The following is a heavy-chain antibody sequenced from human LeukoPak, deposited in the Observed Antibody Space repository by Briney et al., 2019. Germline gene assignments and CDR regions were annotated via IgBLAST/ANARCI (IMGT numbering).Heavy chain of an antibody. V-gene: IGHV4-4*02. CDR3: AREGSSGYSIDP. J-gene: IGHJ5*02. CDR1: GGSISSNRW. CDR2: IYQSGTT. Sequence: SETLSLTCAVSGGSISSNRWWSWARPPPGKGLEWIGEIYQSGTTNYNPSLKSRLTISLDKSKNQFSLRLSSVTAADTAVYYCAREGSSGYSIDPWGHGTLVTVSS. D-gene: IGHD3-22*01.